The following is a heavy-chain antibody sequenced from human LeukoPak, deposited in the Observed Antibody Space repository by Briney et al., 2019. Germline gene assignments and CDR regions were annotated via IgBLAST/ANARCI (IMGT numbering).Heavy chain of an antibody. J-gene: IGHJ4*02. D-gene: IGHD6-19*01. V-gene: IGHV3-23*01. Sequence: GGSLRLSCAASVFTLSINAMSWVRQARWKGLEWVSSISGTSGNTYYADSVKGRFAISRDNSKDTLYLQMNSLRAEDTAIYYCAKFRADSSGWPFDYWGQGTLVTVSS. CDR1: VFTLSINA. CDR3: AKFRADSSGWPFDY. CDR2: ISGTSGNT.